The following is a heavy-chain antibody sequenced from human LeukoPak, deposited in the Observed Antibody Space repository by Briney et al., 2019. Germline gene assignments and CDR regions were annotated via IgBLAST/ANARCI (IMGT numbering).Heavy chain of an antibody. CDR1: GGSISSGSYY. CDR3: ARVTTGGYYNY. J-gene: IGHJ4*02. D-gene: IGHD3-22*01. CDR2: IYTSGST. Sequence: PSVTLSLTCTVSGGSISSGSYYWSWIRQPAGKGLEWIGRIYTSGSTNYNPSLKSRVTISLDTSENHFSLKLSSVTAADTAVYYCARVTTGGYYNYWGQGTLVTVSS. V-gene: IGHV4-61*02.